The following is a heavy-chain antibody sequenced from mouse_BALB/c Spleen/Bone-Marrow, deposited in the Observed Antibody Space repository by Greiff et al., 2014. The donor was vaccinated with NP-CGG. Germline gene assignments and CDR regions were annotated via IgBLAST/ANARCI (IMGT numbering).Heavy chain of an antibody. J-gene: IGHJ2*01. Sequence: VMLVESGAELMKPGASVKISCKATGYTFSSYWIEWVKQRPGHGLEWIGEILPGSATTNNNEKFKGKATFTADTSSNTAYMQLRSLTSEDAAVYYCARVRYGSDYFDYWGQGTTPTVSS. CDR1: GYTFSSYW. CDR3: ARVRYGSDYFDY. D-gene: IGHD1-1*01. V-gene: IGHV1-9*01. CDR2: ILPGSATT.